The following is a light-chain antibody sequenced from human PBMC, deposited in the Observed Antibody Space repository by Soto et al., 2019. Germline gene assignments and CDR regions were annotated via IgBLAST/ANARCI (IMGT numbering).Light chain of an antibody. Sequence: DIVMTQSPATLSVSPGERVTLSCRASQSMSNKLAWYQHKPGQAPRLLIYGSSTRETGIPDRFSGSGSGTEFTLTISSLQSEDFAVYYCQQYHSWPPFTFGQGTRLEIK. V-gene: IGKV3-15*01. CDR3: QQYHSWPPFT. J-gene: IGKJ5*01. CDR2: GSS. CDR1: QSMSNK.